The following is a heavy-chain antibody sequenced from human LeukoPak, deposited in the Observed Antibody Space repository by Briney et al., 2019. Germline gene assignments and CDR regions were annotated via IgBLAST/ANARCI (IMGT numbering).Heavy chain of an antibody. CDR3: ARVQGSSGPGIFEY. D-gene: IGHD6-19*01. J-gene: IGHJ4*02. CDR1: GFTFSNYW. Sequence: GGSLRLSCAASGFTFSNYWMSWVRQAPGKGLEWVANINQDGSEKYYVDSVKGRFTISRDNARSSLYLQMNSLRVEDTAVCYCARVQGSSGPGIFEYWGQGTLVPVSS. CDR2: INQDGSEK. V-gene: IGHV3-7*01.